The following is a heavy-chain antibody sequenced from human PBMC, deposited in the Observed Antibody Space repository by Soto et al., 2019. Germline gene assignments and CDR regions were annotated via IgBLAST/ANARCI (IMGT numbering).Heavy chain of an antibody. CDR2: RYYSEST. J-gene: IGHJ4*02. Sequence: SETLSLSCTVSGGSITTGGYYWSWIRQLPGKGLEWIGHRYYSESTYYNPSLKSRVSISLDTSKNQFSLKLSFVTAADTAMYYCARTKCSGGSCYSWSLDYWGQGTPVTVSS. D-gene: IGHD2-15*01. CDR3: ARTKCSGGSCYSWSLDY. V-gene: IGHV4-31*03. CDR1: GGSITTGGYY.